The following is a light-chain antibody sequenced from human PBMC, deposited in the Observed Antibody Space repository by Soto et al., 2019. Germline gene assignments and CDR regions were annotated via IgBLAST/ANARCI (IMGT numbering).Light chain of an antibody. Sequence: AIRMTQSPSSLSASTGDRVTITCRASQGISSYLAWYQQKPGKAPKLLIYAASTLQSGVPSRFSGSGSGTDFTLTISCLQPEDFATYYCQQSYSTPLTFGQGTRLEIK. V-gene: IGKV1-8*01. CDR2: AAS. CDR1: QGISSY. CDR3: QQSYSTPLT. J-gene: IGKJ5*01.